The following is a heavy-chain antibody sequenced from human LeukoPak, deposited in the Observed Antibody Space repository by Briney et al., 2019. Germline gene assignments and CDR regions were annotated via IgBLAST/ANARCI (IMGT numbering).Heavy chain of an antibody. CDR1: GFTFSNYG. J-gene: IGHJ6*02. V-gene: IGHV3-30*02. CDR3: AKDLISMVRGSPMDV. D-gene: IGHD3-10*01. CDR2: LVYDGFYK. Sequence: GGSLRLSCAASGFTFSNYGLHWVRQAPGKGLERVALLVYDGFYKYYADSVKGRFTISRDDSTNTLYLQLTSLSVEDTAVYYCAKDLISMVRGSPMDVWGRGTTVTVS.